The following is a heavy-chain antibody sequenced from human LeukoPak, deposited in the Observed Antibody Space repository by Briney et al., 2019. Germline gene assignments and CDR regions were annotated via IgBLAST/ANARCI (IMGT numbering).Heavy chain of an antibody. CDR1: GFTFSSYW. D-gene: IGHD3-9*01. Sequence: PGGSLRLSCAASGFTFSSYWMHWVRQAPGKGLVWVSRINSDGSSTSYADSVKGRFTISRDNAKNTLYLQMNSLRAEDTALDYCAKALRYFTPDAFDIWGQGTMVAVSS. V-gene: IGHV3-74*01. CDR2: INSDGSST. J-gene: IGHJ3*02. CDR3: AKALRYFTPDAFDI.